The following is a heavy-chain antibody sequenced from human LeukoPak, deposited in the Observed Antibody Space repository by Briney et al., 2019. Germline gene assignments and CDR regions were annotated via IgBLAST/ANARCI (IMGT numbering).Heavy chain of an antibody. Sequence: GGSLRLSCATSGFPFSSYDMNWVRQAPGKGLEWVSYIHSSGATIYYAESVKGRFTISRDSGKNSLYLQMNSLRAEDTAVYHCARGDGYCSSTSCYAGPSYGLDVWGQGTTVTVSS. V-gene: IGHV3-48*03. CDR1: GFPFSSYD. J-gene: IGHJ6*02. CDR2: IHSSGATI. CDR3: ARGDGYCSSTSCYAGPSYGLDV. D-gene: IGHD2-2*03.